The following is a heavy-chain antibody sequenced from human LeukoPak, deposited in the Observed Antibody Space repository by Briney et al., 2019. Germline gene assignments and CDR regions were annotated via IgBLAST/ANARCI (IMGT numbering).Heavy chain of an antibody. J-gene: IGHJ4*02. Sequence: SQTLSLTCTVSGGSIHSYYWHWIRQPAGKGLEGIGRVYTSGRTIYNPSLKSRVTMSVDASKNLLSLKVTSVSAADTAVYYCARGGNIFWSGYYDYFDSWGQGTLVSVSS. CDR3: ARGGNIFWSGYYDYFDS. CDR1: GGSIHSYY. V-gene: IGHV4-4*07. CDR2: VYTSGRT. D-gene: IGHD3-3*01.